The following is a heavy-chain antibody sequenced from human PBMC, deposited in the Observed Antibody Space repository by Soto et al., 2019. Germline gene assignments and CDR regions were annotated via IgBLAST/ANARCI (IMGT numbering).Heavy chain of an antibody. J-gene: IGHJ4*02. CDR3: ARDHYYDSSGYYSYFDY. V-gene: IGHV1-18*01. Sequence: ASVKVSCKASGYTFTSYGISWVRQAPGQGLEWMGWISAYNGNTNYAQKLQGRATMTTDTSTSTAYMELRSLRSDDTAVYYCARDHYYDSSGYYSYFDYWGQGTLVTVSS. D-gene: IGHD3-22*01. CDR1: GYTFTSYG. CDR2: ISAYNGNT.